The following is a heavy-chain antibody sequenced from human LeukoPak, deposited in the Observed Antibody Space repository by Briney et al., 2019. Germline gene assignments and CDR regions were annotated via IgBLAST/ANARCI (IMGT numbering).Heavy chain of an antibody. D-gene: IGHD3-16*01. V-gene: IGHV4-34*01. CDR2: INHSGST. J-gene: IGHJ4*02. CDR3: ARSWDYGDI. Sequence: SETLSLTCAVYGGSFSGYYWSWIRQPPGKGLEWIGEINHSGSTNYNPSLKSRVTISVDTSKNQFSLKLSSVTAADTAVYYCARSWDYGDIWGQGTLVTVSS. CDR1: GGSFSGYY.